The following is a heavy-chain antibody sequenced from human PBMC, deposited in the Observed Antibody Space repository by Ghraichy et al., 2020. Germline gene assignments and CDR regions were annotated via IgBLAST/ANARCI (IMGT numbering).Heavy chain of an antibody. CDR1: GGSISSGGYS. CDR2: IYHSGST. CDR3: ARGLVGRGHAFDI. J-gene: IGHJ3*02. Sequence: SETMSLTCAVSGGSISSGGYSWCWIRQPPGKGLEWSGYIYHSGSTYYNPSLKSRVTISVDRSKNQFSLKLSSVTAADTAVYYCARGLVGRGHAFDICGQGTMVTVSS. V-gene: IGHV4-30-2*01. D-gene: IGHD6-6*01.